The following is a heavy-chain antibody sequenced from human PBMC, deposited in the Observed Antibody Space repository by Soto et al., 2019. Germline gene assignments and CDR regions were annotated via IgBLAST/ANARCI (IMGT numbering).Heavy chain of an antibody. V-gene: IGHV1-18*01. CDR2: ISAYNGNT. CDR3: ARDLYDILTGFPGY. D-gene: IGHD3-9*01. J-gene: IGHJ4*02. Sequence: QVQLVQSGAEVKKPGASVKVSCKASGYTFISYGFTWVRQAPGQGLEWMGWISAYNGNTKYAQKLQGRVTMTTDTSTRTAYMELRSLRSDDTAVYYCARDLYDILTGFPGYWGQGTRVTGSS. CDR1: GYTFISYG.